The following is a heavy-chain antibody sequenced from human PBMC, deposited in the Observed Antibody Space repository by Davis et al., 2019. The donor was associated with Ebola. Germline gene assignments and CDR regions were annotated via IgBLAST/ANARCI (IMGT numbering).Heavy chain of an antibody. Sequence: GESLKISCAASGFTFSSYWMSWVRQAPGKGLEWVANIKQDGSEKYYVDSVKGRFTISRDNAKNSLYLQMNSLRAEDTAVYYCARDQRWELTFDYWGQGVLVTVSS. CDR3: ARDQRWELTFDY. CDR1: GFTFSSYW. V-gene: IGHV3-7*03. D-gene: IGHD3-10*01. CDR2: IKQDGSEK. J-gene: IGHJ4*02.